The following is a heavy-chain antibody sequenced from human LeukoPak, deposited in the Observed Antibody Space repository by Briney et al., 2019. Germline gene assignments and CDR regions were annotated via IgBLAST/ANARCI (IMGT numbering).Heavy chain of an antibody. D-gene: IGHD6-6*01. CDR3: ARASSSSYAFDI. Sequence: GGSLRLSCAASGFTFSSYSMNWVRQAPGKGLEWVSSISSSSYIYYADSVKGRFTISRDNAKNSLYLQMNSLRAEDTAVYYCARASSSSYAFDIWGQGTMVTVSS. CDR2: ISSSSYI. CDR1: GFTFSSYS. J-gene: IGHJ3*02. V-gene: IGHV3-21*01.